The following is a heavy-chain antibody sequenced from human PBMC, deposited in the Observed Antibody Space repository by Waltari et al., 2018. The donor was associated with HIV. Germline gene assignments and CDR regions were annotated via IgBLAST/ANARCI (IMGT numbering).Heavy chain of an antibody. CDR2: IYYSGST. J-gene: IGHJ4*02. V-gene: IGHV4-39*01. D-gene: IGHD2-15*01. Sequence: QLQLQESGPGLVKPSETLSLTCTVSGGSIRSSSYYWAWIRPPPGKGLEWIGSIYYSGSTYYNPSLKSRVTISVDTSKNQFSLKLSSVTAADTAVYYCVSTPGPEGDNYFDYWGQGTLVTVSS. CDR1: GGSIRSSSYY. CDR3: VSTPGPEGDNYFDY.